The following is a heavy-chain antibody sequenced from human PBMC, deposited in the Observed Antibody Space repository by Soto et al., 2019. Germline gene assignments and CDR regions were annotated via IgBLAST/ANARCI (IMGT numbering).Heavy chain of an antibody. V-gene: IGHV4-59*01. CDR2: IYYSGST. CDR1: GGSISSYY. CDR3: ASLTIFGVVTPGFDFDY. D-gene: IGHD3-3*01. Sequence: SETLSLTCTVSGGSISSYYWSWIRQPPGKGLEWIGYIYYSGSTNYNPSLKSRVTISVDTSKNQFSLKLSSVTAADTAVYYCASLTIFGVVTPGFDFDYWGQGTLVTVSS. J-gene: IGHJ4*02.